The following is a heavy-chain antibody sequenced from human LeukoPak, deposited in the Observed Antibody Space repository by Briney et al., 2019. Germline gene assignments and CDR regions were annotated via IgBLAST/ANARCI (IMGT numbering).Heavy chain of an antibody. CDR1: GVSISSSNSY. CDR3: ARVGSGWLDY. V-gene: IGHV4-61*02. J-gene: IGHJ4*02. CDR2: IYTSGST. D-gene: IGHD6-19*01. Sequence: SETLSLTCTVSGVSISSSNSYWGWIRQPAGKGLEWIGRIYTSGSTNYNPSLKSRVTMSVDTSKNQFSLKLSSVTAADTAVYYCARVGSGWLDYWGQGTLVTVSS.